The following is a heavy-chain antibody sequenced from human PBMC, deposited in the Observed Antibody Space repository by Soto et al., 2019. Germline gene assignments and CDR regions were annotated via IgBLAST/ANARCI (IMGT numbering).Heavy chain of an antibody. CDR3: ARQGLGPGTTTVVTSYYYYGIDV. Sequence: PSETLSLTCSVSGDSISNNKWWSWVRQPPGKGLEWIGEMHHSGSIHYNASLKSRATLSVDKSRNQFSLQLTSVTAADTALYFCARQGLGPGTTTVVTSYYYYGIDVWGQGTTVTVS. J-gene: IGHJ6*02. CDR1: GDSISNNKW. CDR2: MHHSGSI. D-gene: IGHD4-17*01. V-gene: IGHV4-4*02.